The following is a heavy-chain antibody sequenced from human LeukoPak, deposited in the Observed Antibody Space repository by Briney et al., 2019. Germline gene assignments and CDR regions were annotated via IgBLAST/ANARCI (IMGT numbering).Heavy chain of an antibody. CDR1: GFTFSSYT. CDR3: AREASILDY. V-gene: IGHV3-23*01. J-gene: IGHJ4*02. Sequence: GGSLRLSCAASGFTFSSYTMSCGRPAPGKGLEWVAVISGRGTKTYQASAVKGRFSISRDNSKNTLYLQMNNLRAEDTAVYYCAREASILDYWGQGALVTVSS. CDR2: ISGRGTKT.